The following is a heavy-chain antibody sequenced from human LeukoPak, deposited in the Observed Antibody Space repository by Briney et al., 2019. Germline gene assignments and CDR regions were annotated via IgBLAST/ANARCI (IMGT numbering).Heavy chain of an antibody. V-gene: IGHV4-34*01. CDR2: INHSGST. J-gene: IGHJ4*02. CDR1: GGSFSGYY. Sequence: PSETLSLTCAVYGGSFSGYYWSWIRQPPGKGLEWIGEINHSGSTNYNPSLKGRVTISVDTSKNQFSLKLSSVTAADTAVYYCARHGERVSYSSGWIDYWGQGTLVTVSS. D-gene: IGHD6-19*01. CDR3: ARHGERVSYSSGWIDY.